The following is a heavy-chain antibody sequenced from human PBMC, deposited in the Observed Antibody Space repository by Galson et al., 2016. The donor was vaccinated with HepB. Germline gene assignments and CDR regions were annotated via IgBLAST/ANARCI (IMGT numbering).Heavy chain of an antibody. D-gene: IGHD3-10*01. CDR3: ARGRLTMVRGVLLNWFDP. Sequence: SVKVSCKASGYTFPNYAINWVRQAPGQRLEWLGWINSDNGNTKYSHKFQGRVTITRDKSASTAYMELKSLTSEDTALYYCARGRLTMVRGVLLNWFDPWGQGTLVTVSS. J-gene: IGHJ5*02. V-gene: IGHV1-3*04. CDR1: GYTFPNYA. CDR2: INSDNGNT.